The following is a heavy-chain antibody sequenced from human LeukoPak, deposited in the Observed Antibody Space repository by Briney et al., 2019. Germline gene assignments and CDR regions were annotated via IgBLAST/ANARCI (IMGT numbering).Heavy chain of an antibody. V-gene: IGHV1-46*01. CDR1: GYTFTSYF. J-gene: IGHJ4*02. CDR3: ARDRSSGWYVGNFDY. CDR2: INPSGGNT. Sequence: ASVKVSCKASGYTFTSYFMHWVRQAPGQGLEWMGIINPSGGNTNYAQKFQGRVTMTRDTSISTAYMELSRLRSDDTAVYYCARDRSSGWYVGNFDYWGQGTLVTVSS. D-gene: IGHD6-19*01.